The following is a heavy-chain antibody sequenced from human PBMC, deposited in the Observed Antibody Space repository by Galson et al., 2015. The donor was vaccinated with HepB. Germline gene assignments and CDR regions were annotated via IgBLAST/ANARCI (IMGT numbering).Heavy chain of an antibody. CDR1: GFTFSSYG. V-gene: IGHV3-30*18. Sequence: SLRLSCAASGFTFSSYGMHWVRQAPGKGLEWVAVISYDGSNKYYADSVKGRFTISRDNSKNTLYLQMNSLRAEDTAVYYCAKDCRRWLQTPLGVDYWGQGTLVTVSS. CDR3: AKDCRRWLQTPLGVDY. J-gene: IGHJ4*02. CDR2: ISYDGSNK. D-gene: IGHD5-24*01.